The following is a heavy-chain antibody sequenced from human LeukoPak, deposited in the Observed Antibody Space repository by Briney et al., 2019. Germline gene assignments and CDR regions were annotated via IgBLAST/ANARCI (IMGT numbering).Heavy chain of an antibody. V-gene: IGHV4-38-2*01. CDR1: GYSISSGYY. D-gene: IGHD3-3*01. J-gene: IGHJ4*02. CDR3: ARSYLPTYYDFWSGYYLTFDY. CDR2: IYHSGST. Sequence: PSETLSLTCAVSGYSISSGYYWGWIRQPPGTGLGWIGSIYHSGSTYYNPSLKSRVTISVDTSKNQFSLKLSSVTAADTAVYYCARSYLPTYYDFWSGYYLTFDYWGQGTLVTVSS.